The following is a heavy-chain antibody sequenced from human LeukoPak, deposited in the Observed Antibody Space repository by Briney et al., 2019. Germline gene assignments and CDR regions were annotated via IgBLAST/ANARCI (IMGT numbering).Heavy chain of an antibody. Sequence: PSETLSLTCTVSGGSISSYYWSWIRQPPGKGLEWIGYIYYSGSTNYNPSLKSRVTISVDTSKNQFSLKLSSVTAADTAVYYCAGWDSYGYSGLDYWGQGTLVTVSS. CDR2: IYYSGST. V-gene: IGHV4-59*01. CDR1: GGSISSYY. J-gene: IGHJ4*02. D-gene: IGHD5-18*01. CDR3: AGWDSYGYSGLDY.